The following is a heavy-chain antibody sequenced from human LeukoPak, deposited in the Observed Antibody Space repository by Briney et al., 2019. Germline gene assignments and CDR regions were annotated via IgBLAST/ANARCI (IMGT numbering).Heavy chain of an antibody. V-gene: IGHV3-21*01. CDR3: ARAAGYSSGWFRGPRGYYFDY. Sequence: GGSLRLSCAASGFTFSSYSMNWVRQAPGKGLEWVSSISSSSSYIYYADSVKGRFTISRDNAKNPLYLQMNSLRAEDTAVYYCARAAGYSSGWFRGPRGYYFDYWGQGTLVTVSS. CDR1: GFTFSSYS. CDR2: ISSSSSYI. J-gene: IGHJ4*02. D-gene: IGHD6-19*01.